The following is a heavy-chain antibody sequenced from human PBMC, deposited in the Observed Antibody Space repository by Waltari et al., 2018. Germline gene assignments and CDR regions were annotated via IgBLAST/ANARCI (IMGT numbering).Heavy chain of an antibody. CDR2: IIHIFGTA. V-gene: IGHV1-69*05. D-gene: IGHD6-13*01. CDR3: ARDEAAGTPSGMDV. Sequence: QVQLVQYGAEVKKPGSSVKVSGKASGGTFSSYAISWLRQPPGTGLEWMGGIIHIFGTANDAQKFQGRVTITTDESTSTAYMELSSLRSEDTAVYYCARDEAAGTPSGMDVWGQGTTVTVSS. J-gene: IGHJ6*02. CDR1: GGTFSSYA.